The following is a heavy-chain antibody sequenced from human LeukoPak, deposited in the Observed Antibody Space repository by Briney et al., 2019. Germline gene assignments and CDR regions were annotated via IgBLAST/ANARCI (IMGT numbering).Heavy chain of an antibody. CDR2: IYPSGGT. CDR3: ARLGVAGQLDY. J-gene: IGHJ4*02. CDR1: GGSITTGTYY. Sequence: SQTLSLTCTVSGGSITTGTYYLTWIRQSAGKGLEWIGLIYPSGGTNYNPSLKSRLTISIDASKNQFSLKLSSVTAADTAVYYCARLGVAGQLDYWGQGTLVTVSS. V-gene: IGHV4-61*02. D-gene: IGHD6-19*01.